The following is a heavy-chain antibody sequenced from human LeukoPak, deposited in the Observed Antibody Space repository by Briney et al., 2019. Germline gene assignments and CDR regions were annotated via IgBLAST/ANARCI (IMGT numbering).Heavy chain of an antibody. J-gene: IGHJ4*02. CDR1: GGSISSGSYY. D-gene: IGHD3-10*01. V-gene: IGHV4-39*07. CDR3: EAAGSGSYSAPRTFDY. Sequence: SETLSLTCTVSGGSISSGSYYWSWIRQPAGKGLEWIGSIYYSGSTYYNPSLKSRVTISVDTSKNQFSLKLSSVTAADTAVYYCEAAGSGSYSAPRTFDYWGQGTLVTVSS. CDR2: IYYSGST.